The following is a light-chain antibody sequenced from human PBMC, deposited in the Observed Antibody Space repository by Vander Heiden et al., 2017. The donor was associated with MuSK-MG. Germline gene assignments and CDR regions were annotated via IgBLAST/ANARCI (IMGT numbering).Light chain of an antibody. J-gene: IGKJ1*01. CDR1: QSINSW. Sequence: IRVTQSPSTLSASVGDRVTITCRASQSINSWLGWYQQKAGKAPKLLIYDASTSESGVPSRFSGSGSGTEFTLTISSLQPDDFATYYCHQYETFWTFGQGTKVEVK. V-gene: IGKV1-5*01. CDR3: HQYETFWT. CDR2: DAS.